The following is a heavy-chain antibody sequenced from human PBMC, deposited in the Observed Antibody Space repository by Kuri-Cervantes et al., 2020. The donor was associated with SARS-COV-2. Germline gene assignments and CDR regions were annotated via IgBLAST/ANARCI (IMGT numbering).Heavy chain of an antibody. CDR2: IYYSGST. J-gene: IGHJ4*02. CDR3: AIINWNRFDY. V-gene: IGHV4-39*01. D-gene: IGHD1-1*01. Sequence: GSLRLSCTVSGGSISSSGYYWGWIRQPPGKGLERIGSIYYSGSTYYNPSLKSRVTISVDTSKNQFSLKLSSVTAADTTVYYCAIINWNRFDYWGQGTLVTVSS. CDR1: GGSISSSGYY.